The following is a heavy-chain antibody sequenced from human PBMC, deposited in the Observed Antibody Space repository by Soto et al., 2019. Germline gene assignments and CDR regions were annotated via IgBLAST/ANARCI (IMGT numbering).Heavy chain of an antibody. CDR1: GGSISSYY. V-gene: IGHV4-59*01. D-gene: IGHD3-3*01. CDR2: IYYSGST. CDR3: AREWSPPLAVFDY. Sequence: PSETLSLTCTVSGGSISSYYWSWIRQPPGKGLEWIGYIYYSGSTNYSPSLKSRVTISVDTSKNQFSLKLSSVTAADTAVYYCAREWSPPLAVFDYWGQGVLVTAPQ. J-gene: IGHJ4*02.